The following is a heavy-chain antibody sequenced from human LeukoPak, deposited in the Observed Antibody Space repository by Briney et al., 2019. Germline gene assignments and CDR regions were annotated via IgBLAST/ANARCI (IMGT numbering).Heavy chain of an antibody. V-gene: IGHV1-46*01. CDR1: GYTFTSYY. CDR3: ARDAGVTMIVVWAFDI. J-gene: IGHJ3*02. D-gene: IGHD3-22*01. CDR2: INPSGSST. Sequence: ASVKVSCKASGYTFTSYYMHWVRQAPGQGLEWMGIINPSGSSTSYAQKFQGRVTMTRDTSTSTVYMELSSLRSEDTAVYYCARDAGVTMIVVWAFDIWGQGTMVTVSS.